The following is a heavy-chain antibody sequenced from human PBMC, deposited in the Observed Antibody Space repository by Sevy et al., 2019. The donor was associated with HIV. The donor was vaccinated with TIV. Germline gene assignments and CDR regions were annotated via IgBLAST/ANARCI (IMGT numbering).Heavy chain of an antibody. J-gene: IGHJ6*03. Sequence: ASVKVSCKASGYTFTGYYMHWVRQAPGQGLEWMGWINPNSGGTNYAQKFQGRVTMTRDTSFSTAYMELSRLRSDDTAVYYGAREREGCSGGSCYINYYYYYMDVWGKGTTVTVSS. D-gene: IGHD2-15*01. CDR2: INPNSGGT. V-gene: IGHV1-2*02. CDR1: GYTFTGYY. CDR3: AREREGCSGGSCYINYYYYYMDV.